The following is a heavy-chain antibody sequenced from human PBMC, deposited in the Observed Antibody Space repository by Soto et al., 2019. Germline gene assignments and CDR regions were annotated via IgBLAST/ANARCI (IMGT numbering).Heavy chain of an antibody. J-gene: IGHJ6*03. Sequence: QVQLQESGPGLVKPSETLSLTCTVSGGSISSSSYYWGWIRQPPGKGLEWIGSIFYSGSTYYNPSLQSRVTISVDTSTNQFSLKLRSVTAADTAVYYCVRIVRGIVITYYYMDVWGKGTTVTVSS. CDR3: VRIVRGIVITYYYMDV. CDR1: GGSISSSSYY. CDR2: IFYSGST. D-gene: IGHD2-21*01. V-gene: IGHV4-39*01.